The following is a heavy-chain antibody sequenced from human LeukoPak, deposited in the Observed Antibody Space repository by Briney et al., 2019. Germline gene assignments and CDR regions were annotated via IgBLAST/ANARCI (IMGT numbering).Heavy chain of an antibody. CDR1: GYTFTSYG. V-gene: IGHV1-18*04. Sequence: GASVKVPCKASGYTFTSYGISWVRQAPGQGLEWMGWISAYNGNTNYAQKLQGRVTMTTDTSTSTAYMELRSLRSDDTAVYYCARDDSSGWYSYYYYYYGMDVWGKGTTVTVSS. J-gene: IGHJ6*04. CDR3: ARDDSSGWYSYYYYYYGMDV. CDR2: ISAYNGNT. D-gene: IGHD6-19*01.